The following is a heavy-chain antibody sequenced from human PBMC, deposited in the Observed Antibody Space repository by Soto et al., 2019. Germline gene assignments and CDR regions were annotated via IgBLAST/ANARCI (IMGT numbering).Heavy chain of an antibody. CDR3: ARNHDFWSGYLGGLFDP. CDR1: GGSISSYY. CDR2: IYTSGST. V-gene: IGHV4-4*07. D-gene: IGHD3-3*01. Sequence: SETLSLTCTVSGGSISSYYWSWIRQPAGKGLEWIGRIYTSGSTNYNPSLKSRVTMSVDTSKNQFSLKLSSVTAADTAVYYCARNHDFWSGYLGGLFDPWGQGTLVTVSS. J-gene: IGHJ5*02.